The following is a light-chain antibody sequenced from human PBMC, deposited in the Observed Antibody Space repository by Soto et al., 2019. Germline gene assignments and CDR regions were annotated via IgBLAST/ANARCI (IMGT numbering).Light chain of an antibody. Sequence: EVVMTQSPATLSVSPGERATLSCRASQSVSSNLAWYQQKPGQAPRLLIYGASTRATGIPARFSGSGSGTDFTLTISSLQSEDYAIYDCQQYNKWPLTFGQGTKVDIK. J-gene: IGKJ2*01. CDR2: GAS. CDR1: QSVSSN. V-gene: IGKV3-15*01. CDR3: QQYNKWPLT.